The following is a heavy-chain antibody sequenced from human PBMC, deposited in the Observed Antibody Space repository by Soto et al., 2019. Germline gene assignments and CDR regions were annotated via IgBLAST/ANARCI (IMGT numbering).Heavy chain of an antibody. CDR2: IYYSGST. CDR3: ARRWGAAFDS. V-gene: IGHV4-59*08. J-gene: IGHJ4*02. D-gene: IGHD1-26*01. CDR1: GGSISSYY. Sequence: QVQLQESGPGLVKPSETLSLTCTVSGGSISSYYWSWIRQPPGKGLEWIGYIYYSGSTNYNPSLKRRVTTSVDTSNNQFSLKLSSVTAADTAVYYCARRWGAAFDSWGQGTLVTVSS.